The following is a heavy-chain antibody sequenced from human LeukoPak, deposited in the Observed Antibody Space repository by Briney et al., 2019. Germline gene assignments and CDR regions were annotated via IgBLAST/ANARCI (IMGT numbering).Heavy chain of an antibody. V-gene: IGHV4-34*01. CDR1: GGSFSGYY. J-gene: IGHJ4*02. CDR3: AGRAIVVVPDAFPPPIDY. Sequence: PSETLSLTCAVYGGSFSGYYWSWIRQPPGKGLEWIGEINHSGSTTYNPSLKSRLITLVDTSKNQFSLKLSSVTAADTAVYYCAGRAIVVVPDAFPPPIDYWGQGTLVTVSS. CDR2: INHSGST. D-gene: IGHD2-2*01.